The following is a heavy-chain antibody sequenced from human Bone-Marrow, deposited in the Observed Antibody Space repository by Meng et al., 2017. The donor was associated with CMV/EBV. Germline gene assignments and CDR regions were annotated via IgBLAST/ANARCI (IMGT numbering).Heavy chain of an antibody. V-gene: IGHV3-30*02. J-gene: IGHJ4*02. CDR1: GFTSSSYG. Sequence: GESLKISCAAAGFTSSSYGMHWVRQAPGKGLEWVAFIRYDGSNKYYADSVKGRFTISRDNSKNTLYLQMNSLRAEDTAVYYCAKEALGAIFGVDPFDYWGQGTLVTVSS. CDR2: IRYDGSNK. D-gene: IGHD3-3*01. CDR3: AKEALGAIFGVDPFDY.